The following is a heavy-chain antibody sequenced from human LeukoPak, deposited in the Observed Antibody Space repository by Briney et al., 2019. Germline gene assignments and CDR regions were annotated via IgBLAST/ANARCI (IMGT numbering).Heavy chain of an antibody. CDR3: ARDDGYDRPYYYYMDV. V-gene: IGHV3-30-3*01. J-gene: IGHJ6*03. Sequence: GGSLRLSCAASGFTFSSYAMHWVRQAPGKGLEWVAVISYDGSNKYYADSVKGRFTISRDNSKNTLYLQMNSLRAEDTAVYYCARDDGYDRPYYYYMDVWGKGTTVTVSS. CDR1: GFTFSSYA. CDR2: ISYDGSNK. D-gene: IGHD5-12*01.